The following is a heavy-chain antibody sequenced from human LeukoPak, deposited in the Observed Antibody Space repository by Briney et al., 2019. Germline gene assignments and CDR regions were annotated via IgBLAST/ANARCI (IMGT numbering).Heavy chain of an antibody. CDR2: ISSSSSYI. CDR3: ARDPSPVDY. Sequence: GGSLRLSCAASGFTFSSYNMNWVRQAPGKGLEWVSSISSSSSYIYYADSVKGRFTISSDNAKNSLYLQMNSLRAEDTAVYYCARDPSPVDYWGQEPWSPSPQ. V-gene: IGHV3-21*01. J-gene: IGHJ4*01. CDR1: GFTFSSYN.